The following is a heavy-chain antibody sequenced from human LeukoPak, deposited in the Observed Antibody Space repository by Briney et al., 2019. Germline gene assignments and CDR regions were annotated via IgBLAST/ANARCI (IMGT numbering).Heavy chain of an antibody. CDR3: AKAEGGYYYYGMDV. D-gene: IGHD1-14*01. Sequence: GGSLRLSCAASGSTFSSYGMHWVRQAPGKGLEWVAVISHDGSNKYYAVSVQGRFTISRDNSKNTLYLQMNSLRAEDTAVYYCAKAEGGYYYYGMDVWGQGTTVTVSS. V-gene: IGHV3-30*18. CDR1: GSTFSSYG. CDR2: ISHDGSNK. J-gene: IGHJ6*02.